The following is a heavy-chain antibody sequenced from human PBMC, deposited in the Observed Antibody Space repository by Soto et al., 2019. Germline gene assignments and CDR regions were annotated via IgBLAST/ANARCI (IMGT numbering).Heavy chain of an antibody. CDR2: IFSNDEK. CDR3: ARIGDDFWSGYSHGYFDL. V-gene: IGHV2-26*01. D-gene: IGHD3-3*01. J-gene: IGHJ2*01. CDR1: GFSLSNARMG. Sequence: QVTLKESGPVLVKPTETLTLTCTVSGFSLSNARMGVSWIRQPPGKALEWLAHIFSNDEKSYSTSLKSRLTISKDTSKSQVVLTMTNMDPVDTATYYCARIGDDFWSGYSHGYFDLWGRGTLVTVSS.